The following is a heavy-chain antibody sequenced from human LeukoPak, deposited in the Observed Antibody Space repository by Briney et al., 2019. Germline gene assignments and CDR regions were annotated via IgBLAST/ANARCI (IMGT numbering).Heavy chain of an antibody. CDR2: INHSGST. J-gene: IGHJ4*02. V-gene: IGHV4-34*01. CDR1: GGSFSGYY. Sequence: PSETLSLTCAVYGGSFSGYYWSWIRQPPGKGLEWIGEINHSGSTNYNPSLKSRVTISVDTSKNQFSLKLSSVTAADTAVYYYARAMVPTTFDYWGQGTLVTVSS. CDR3: ARAMVPTTFDY. D-gene: IGHD1-26*01.